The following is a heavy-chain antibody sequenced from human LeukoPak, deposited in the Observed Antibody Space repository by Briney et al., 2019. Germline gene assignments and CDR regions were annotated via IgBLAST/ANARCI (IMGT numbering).Heavy chain of an antibody. J-gene: IGHJ4*02. CDR2: IKSKTDGGTT. Sequence: PGGSLRLSCAASGFTFSNAWMSWVRQAPGKGLEWVGRIKSKTDGGTTDYAAPVKGRLTISRDDSKNPLYLQMNSLKTEDTAVYYCTTTNVVATISPDYWGQGTLVTVSS. V-gene: IGHV3-15*01. CDR3: TTTNVVATISPDY. CDR1: GFTFSNAW. D-gene: IGHD5-12*01.